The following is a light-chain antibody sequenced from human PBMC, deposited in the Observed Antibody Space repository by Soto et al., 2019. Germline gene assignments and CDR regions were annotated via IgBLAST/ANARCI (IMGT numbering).Light chain of an antibody. Sequence: DIPMTQSPSSLSASVGDRVTITCRASESISRHLNWYQQKPGKAPKLLIYAASSLQNGVPSRFSGGGSGTDFSLTISNLQPEDFATYYWQQSYSTLSITFGQGTRLEIK. V-gene: IGKV1-39*01. J-gene: IGKJ5*01. CDR1: ESISRH. CDR3: QQSYSTLSIT. CDR2: AAS.